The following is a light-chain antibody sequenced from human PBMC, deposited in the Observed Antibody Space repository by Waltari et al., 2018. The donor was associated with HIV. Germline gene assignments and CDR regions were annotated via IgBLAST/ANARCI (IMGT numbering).Light chain of an antibody. J-gene: IGLJ2*01. V-gene: IGLV2-23*02. CDR1: SSDIGGYDF. Sequence: QSALTQPASVSGSPGQSITISCTGSSSDIGGYDFVSWYQQHPGKAPRLIIYDVIERASGVSNRFSASQSGNTASLTSSGLQPEDEADYYCCSFIGRSTLIFGGGTKVTVV. CDR2: DVI. CDR3: CSFIGRSTLI.